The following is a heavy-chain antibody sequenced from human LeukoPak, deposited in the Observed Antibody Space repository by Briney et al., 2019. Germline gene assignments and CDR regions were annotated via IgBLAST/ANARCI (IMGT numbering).Heavy chain of an antibody. CDR1: GFTFSSYG. J-gene: IGHJ6*03. V-gene: IGHV3-48*01. CDR3: ARAGGGGSYLYYYYYMDV. CDR2: ISSSGSTI. Sequence: PGGSLRLSCAASGFTFSSYGMHWVRQAPGQGLEWVSYISSSGSTIYYADTVQGRFTLSRDKAKNSLYLQMNSLRAEDTAVYYCARAGGGGSYLYYYYYMDVWGKGTTVTVSS. D-gene: IGHD1-26*01.